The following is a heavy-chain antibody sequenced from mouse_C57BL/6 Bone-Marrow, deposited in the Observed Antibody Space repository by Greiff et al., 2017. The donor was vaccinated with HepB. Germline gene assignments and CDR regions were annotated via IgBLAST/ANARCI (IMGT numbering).Heavy chain of an antibody. CDR3: ARQERYPHYYAMDY. CDR2: ISNGGGST. Sequence: EVQLQESGGGLVQPGGSLKLSCAASGFTFSDYYMYWVRQTPEKRLEWVAHISNGGGSTYYPDTVKGRFTISRDNAKNTLYLQMSRLKSEDTAMYYCARQERYPHYYAMDYWGQGTSVTVSS. J-gene: IGHJ4*01. V-gene: IGHV5-12*01. D-gene: IGHD1-1*01. CDR1: GFTFSDYY.